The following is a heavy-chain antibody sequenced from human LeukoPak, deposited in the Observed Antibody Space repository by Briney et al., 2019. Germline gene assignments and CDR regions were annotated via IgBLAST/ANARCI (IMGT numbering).Heavy chain of an antibody. CDR2: ISGSGGST. Sequence: PGGSLRLSCAASGFTFSTYAMSWVRQAPGKGLEWVSAISGSGGSTYYADSVKGRFTISRDNSKNTLYLQMDSLRAEDTAVYYCARGDTHSSSRYGFHYWGQGTLVTVSS. D-gene: IGHD6-13*01. CDR3: ARGDTHSSSRYGFHY. V-gene: IGHV3-23*01. CDR1: GFTFSTYA. J-gene: IGHJ4*02.